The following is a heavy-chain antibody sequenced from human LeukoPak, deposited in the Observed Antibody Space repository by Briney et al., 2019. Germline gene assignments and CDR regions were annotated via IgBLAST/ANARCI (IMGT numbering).Heavy chain of an antibody. CDR3: ARGAYGSGSYGDNWFDP. D-gene: IGHD3-10*01. V-gene: IGHV4-34*01. Sequence: SETLSLTCAVYGGSFSGYYWSWIRQPPGKGLEWIGEINHSGSTNYNPSLKSRVTISVDTSKNQFSLKLSSVTAADTAVYYCARGAYGSGSYGDNWFDPWGQGTLVTVSS. CDR1: GGSFSGYY. CDR2: INHSGST. J-gene: IGHJ5*02.